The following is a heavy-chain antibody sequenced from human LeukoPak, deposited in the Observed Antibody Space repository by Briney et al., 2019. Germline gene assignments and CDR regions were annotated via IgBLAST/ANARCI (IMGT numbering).Heavy chain of an antibody. J-gene: IGHJ4*02. CDR2: ISSSSSYI. V-gene: IGHV3-21*01. Sequence: PGGSLRLSCAASGFTFSSYSMNWVRQAPGKGLEWVSSISSSSSYIYYADSVKGRFTISRDNAKNSLYLQMNSLRAEDTAVYYCARATDYDFWSGYSEYYFDYWGQGTLVTVSS. CDR3: ARATDYDFWSGYSEYYFDY. CDR1: GFTFSSYS. D-gene: IGHD3-3*01.